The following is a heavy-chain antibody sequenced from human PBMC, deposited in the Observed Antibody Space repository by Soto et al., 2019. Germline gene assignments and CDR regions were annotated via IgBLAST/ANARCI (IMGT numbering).Heavy chain of an antibody. V-gene: IGHV4-59*08. CDR1: GGSISSYY. D-gene: IGHD6-6*01. CDR2: IYYSGST. CDR3: ARLSSIAARYYYYYMDV. J-gene: IGHJ6*03. Sequence: PSETLSLTCXVSGGSISSYYWSWIRQPPGKGLEWIGYIYYSGSTNYNPSLKSRVTISVDTSKNQFSLKLSSVTAADTAVYYCARLSSIAARYYYYYMDVWGKGTTVTVSS.